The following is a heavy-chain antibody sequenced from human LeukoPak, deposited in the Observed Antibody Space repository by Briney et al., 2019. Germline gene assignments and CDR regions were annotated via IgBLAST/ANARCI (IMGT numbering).Heavy chain of an antibody. CDR2: FDPEDGET. J-gene: IGHJ6*03. CDR1: GYTLTELS. Sequence: ASVKVSCKVSGYTLTELSMHWVRQAPGKGLEWMGGFDPEDGETIYAQKFQGRVTMTEDTSTDTAYMELSSLRSEDTAVYCCATGATLWYYYMDVWGKGTTVTVSS. D-gene: IGHD1-26*01. CDR3: ATGATLWYYYMDV. V-gene: IGHV1-24*01.